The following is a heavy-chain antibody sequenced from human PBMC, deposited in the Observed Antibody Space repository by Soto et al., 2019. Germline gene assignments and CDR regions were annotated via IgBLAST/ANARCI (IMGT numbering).Heavy chain of an antibody. CDR2: IYYSGST. CDR3: ARIDYGDYAIDY. CDR1: GGSISSSSYY. V-gene: IGHV4-39*01. D-gene: IGHD4-17*01. J-gene: IGHJ4*02. Sequence: QLQLQESGPGLVKPSETLSLTCTVSGGSISSSSYYWGWIRQPPGKGREWIGSIYYSGSTYYNPSLRGRATISVDTSKNQFPLKLSSVTAADTAVYYCARIDYGDYAIDYWGQGTLVTVSS.